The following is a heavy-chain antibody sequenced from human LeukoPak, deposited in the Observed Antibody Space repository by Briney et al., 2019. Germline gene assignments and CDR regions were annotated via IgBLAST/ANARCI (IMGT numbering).Heavy chain of an antibody. V-gene: IGHV4-59*01. Sequence: RPSETLSLTCTVSGGSISSYYWSWIRQPPGKGLEWIGYIYYSENTNYNPSLKSRVTISVDTSKNQFSLKLSSVTAADTAVYYCARSHKAMAGEGLFDYWGQGPLVTVSS. CDR3: ARSHKAMAGEGLFDY. CDR1: GGSISSYY. J-gene: IGHJ4*02. CDR2: IYYSENT. D-gene: IGHD5-18*01.